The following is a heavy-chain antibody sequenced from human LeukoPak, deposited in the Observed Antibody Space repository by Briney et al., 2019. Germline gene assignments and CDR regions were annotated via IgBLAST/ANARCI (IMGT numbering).Heavy chain of an antibody. Sequence: PSETLSLTCTVSSGSISSTSYYWAWIRQPPGKGLEWIGYNYYRGSTYYNPSLKSRVTKTVSTSKNQFSLKLTSVTAAATAVYSCARRDTDIVGATGAFDIWGQGTMVTVSS. J-gene: IGHJ3*02. CDR1: SGSISSTSYY. CDR2: NYYRGST. D-gene: IGHD1-26*01. V-gene: IGHV4-39*01. CDR3: ARRDTDIVGATGAFDI.